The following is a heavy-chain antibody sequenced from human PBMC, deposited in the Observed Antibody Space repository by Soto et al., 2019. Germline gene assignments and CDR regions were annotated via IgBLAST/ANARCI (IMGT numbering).Heavy chain of an antibody. J-gene: IGHJ6*02. CDR3: AKDTELQAYYYYYGMDV. CDR2: ISYDGSNK. CDR1: GFTFSSYG. Sequence: VILSCASSGFTFSSYGIHWVRHAPVKGLEWVAGISYDGSNKYYADSVKGRFTISRDNSKNTLYLQMSSLKPEDTAVYYCAKDTELQAYYYYYGMDVWGQGTAVTVSS. D-gene: IGHD1-7*01. V-gene: IGHV3-30*18.